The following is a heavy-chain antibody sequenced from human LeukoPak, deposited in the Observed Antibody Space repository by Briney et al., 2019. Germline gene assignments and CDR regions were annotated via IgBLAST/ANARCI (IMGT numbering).Heavy chain of an antibody. V-gene: IGHV3-21*01. D-gene: IGHD6-19*01. Sequence: TGGSLRLSCAASGFTFSSYSMNWVRQAPGKGLEWVSSISSSSSYIYYADSVKGRFTISRDNAKNSLYLQMNSLRAEDTAVYYCARVVAVAGIYYFDYWGQGTLVTVSP. J-gene: IGHJ4*02. CDR1: GFTFSSYS. CDR3: ARVVAVAGIYYFDY. CDR2: ISSSSSYI.